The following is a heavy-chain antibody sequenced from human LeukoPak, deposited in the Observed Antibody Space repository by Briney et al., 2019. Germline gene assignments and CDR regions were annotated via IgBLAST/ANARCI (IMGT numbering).Heavy chain of an antibody. Sequence: GGSLRLSCAASGFTFSSHSMNWVRQAPGKGLEWVSYISSSSSTIYYADSVKGRFTISRDNAKNTLYLQMNSLRAEDTAVYYCAKPYGSPALWGQGTLVTVSS. J-gene: IGHJ4*02. CDR2: ISSSSSTI. V-gene: IGHV3-48*01. D-gene: IGHD4-17*01. CDR3: AKPYGSPAL. CDR1: GFTFSSHS.